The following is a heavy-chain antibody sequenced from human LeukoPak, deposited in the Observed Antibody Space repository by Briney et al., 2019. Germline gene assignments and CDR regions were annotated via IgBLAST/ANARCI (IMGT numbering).Heavy chain of an antibody. J-gene: IGHJ6*02. CDR2: ILSDGSSA. V-gene: IGHV3-74*01. CDR3: ARTGYTYYYGMDV. Sequence: PGGSLRLSCAASGFTFSSYWMHWVRQVPGKGLVWVSRILSDGSSASYADSVKGRFTISRDNAKNTLCLQMNSLRAEDTAVYYCARTGYTYYYGMDVWGQGTTVTVSS. CDR1: GFTFSSYW. D-gene: IGHD3/OR15-3a*01.